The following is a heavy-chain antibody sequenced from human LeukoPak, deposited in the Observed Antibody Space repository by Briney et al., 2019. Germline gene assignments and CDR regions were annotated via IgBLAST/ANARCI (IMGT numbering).Heavy chain of an antibody. J-gene: IGHJ4*02. D-gene: IGHD6-13*01. CDR2: ISYDGSNK. Sequence: GGSLRLSCAASGFTFSSYGMHWVRQAPGKGLEWVAVISYDGSNKYYADSVKGRFTISRDNSKNTLYLQMNSLRAEDTAVYSCAKGRDDSSRGYYFDYWGQGTLVAVSS. CDR3: AKGRDDSSRGYYFDY. CDR1: GFTFSSYG. V-gene: IGHV3-30*18.